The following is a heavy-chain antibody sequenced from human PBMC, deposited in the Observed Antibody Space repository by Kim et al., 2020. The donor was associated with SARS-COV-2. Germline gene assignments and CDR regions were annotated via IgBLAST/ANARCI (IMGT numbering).Heavy chain of an antibody. J-gene: IGHJ2*01. CDR2: IYYSGST. CDR3: AISGYYLPTEREQSPNYWYFDL. Sequence: SETLSLTCTVSGGSISSGDYYWSWIRQPPGKGLEWIGYIYYSGSTYYNPSLKSRVTISVDTSKNQFSLKLSSVTAADTAVYYCAISGYYLPTEREQSPNYWYFDLWGRSTLVTVSS. V-gene: IGHV4-30-4*01. D-gene: IGHD3-22*01. CDR1: GGSISSGDYY.